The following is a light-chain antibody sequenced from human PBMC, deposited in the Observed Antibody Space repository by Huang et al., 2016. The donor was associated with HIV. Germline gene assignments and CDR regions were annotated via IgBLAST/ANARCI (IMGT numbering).Light chain of an antibody. CDR3: QQYDDLMYT. CDR2: DAS. V-gene: IGKV1-33*01. J-gene: IGKJ2*01. CDR1: QDISKY. Sequence: DIQMTQSPSSLSASVGYRVTISCQASQDISKYLNWYQQKPGRAPKVLIYDASILATGVPPRFSGSGSGTDFTFTISSLQPEDSGTYYCQQYDDLMYTFGQGTKVEIK.